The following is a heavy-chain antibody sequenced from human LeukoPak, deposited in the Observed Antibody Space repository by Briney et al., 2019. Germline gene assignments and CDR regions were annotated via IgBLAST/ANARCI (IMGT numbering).Heavy chain of an antibody. D-gene: IGHD3-3*01. CDR3: ARSITIFGVGFDY. J-gene: IGHJ4*02. CDR2: IYPGDSDT. Sequence: GESLKISCKGSGYTFTTYWIGWVRQMPGKGLEWMGIIYPGDSDTRYSPSFQGQVTISADKSISAAYLQWSSLKASDTAMYYCARSITIFGVGFDYWGQGTLVTVSS. CDR1: GYTFTTYW. V-gene: IGHV5-51*01.